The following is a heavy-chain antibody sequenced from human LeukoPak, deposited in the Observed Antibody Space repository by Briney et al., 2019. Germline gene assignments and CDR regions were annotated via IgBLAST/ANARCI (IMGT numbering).Heavy chain of an antibody. V-gene: IGHV1-2*02. Sequence: ASVKVSCKASGYTFTDYSMHWVRQAPGQGLEWMGWINPNSGGTNYAQKFQGRVTMTRDTSISTAYMELSRLRSDDTAVYYCAREFHRVYFDLWGRGTLVTVSS. CDR2: INPNSGGT. J-gene: IGHJ2*01. CDR3: AREFHRVYFDL. CDR1: GYTFTDYS.